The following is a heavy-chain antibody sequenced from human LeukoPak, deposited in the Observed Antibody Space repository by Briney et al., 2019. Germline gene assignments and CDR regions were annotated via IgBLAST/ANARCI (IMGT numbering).Heavy chain of an antibody. CDR1: GFTFSSYS. J-gene: IGHJ5*02. V-gene: IGHV3-21*01. CDR2: ISTSSSYI. CDR3: ARDLGQYYDTSDNWFDP. Sequence: GGSLRLSCAASGFTFSSYSMNWVRQAPGKGLEWVSSISTSSSYIYYADSLKGRFTISRHNAKNSLYLQMNSLRAEDTAVYYCARDLGQYYDTSDNWFDPWGQGTLVTVSS. D-gene: IGHD3-22*01.